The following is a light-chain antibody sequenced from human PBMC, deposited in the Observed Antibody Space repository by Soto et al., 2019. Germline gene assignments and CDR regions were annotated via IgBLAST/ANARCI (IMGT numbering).Light chain of an antibody. CDR2: DAS. CDR3: QQRSNWPPKYT. J-gene: IGKJ2*01. CDR1: QSVSSY. V-gene: IGKV3-11*01. Sequence: EIVLTQSPATLSLSPGERATLSCRASQSVSSYLAWYKQKPGQAPRLLIYDASNRATGIPARFSGSGSGTDFTLTISSLEPEDFAVYYCQQRSNWPPKYTFGQGTKVDIK.